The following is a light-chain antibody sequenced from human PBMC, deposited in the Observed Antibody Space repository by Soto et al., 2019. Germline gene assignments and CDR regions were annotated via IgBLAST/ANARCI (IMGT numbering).Light chain of an antibody. V-gene: IGLV2-18*02. CDR2: EVN. J-gene: IGLJ2*01. Sequence: QSALTQPPSVSGSPGQSVTISCTGTSSDIGPYNRVSWYQQSPGTAPKLLIYEVNKRASGVPDRFSGSKSGSTASLTISGLQVEDDSDYYCSSGTSSSTLVFGGGTKLTVL. CDR3: SSGTSSSTLV. CDR1: SSDIGPYNR.